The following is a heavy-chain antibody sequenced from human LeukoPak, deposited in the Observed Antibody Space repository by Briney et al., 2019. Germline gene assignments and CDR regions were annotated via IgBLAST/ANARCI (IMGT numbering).Heavy chain of an antibody. CDR3: ARVTYYYGSGSSLIRYFDY. CDR2: INHSGST. D-gene: IGHD3-10*01. CDR1: GGSFSGYY. Sequence: SETLSLTCAVYGGSFSGYYWSWIRQPPGKGLEWIGEINHSGSTNYNPSLKSRVTISVDTSKNQFSLKLSSVTAADTAVYYCARVTYYYGSGSSLIRYFDYWGQGTLVTVSS. V-gene: IGHV4-34*01. J-gene: IGHJ4*02.